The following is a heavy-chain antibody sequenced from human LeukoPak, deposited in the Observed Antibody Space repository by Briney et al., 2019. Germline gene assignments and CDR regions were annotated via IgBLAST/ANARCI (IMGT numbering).Heavy chain of an antibody. CDR3: ARDFYLHGSSRGNVDY. D-gene: IGHD6-13*01. J-gene: IGHJ4*02. CDR2: INPNSGGT. V-gene: IGHV1-2*02. CDR1: GYTFTGYY. Sequence: ASVKVSCKASGYTFTGYYMHWVRQAPGQGLEWMGWINPNSGGTNYAQKFQGRVTMTRDTSISTAYMELSRLRSDDTAVYYCARDFYLHGSSRGNVDYWGQGTLVTVSS.